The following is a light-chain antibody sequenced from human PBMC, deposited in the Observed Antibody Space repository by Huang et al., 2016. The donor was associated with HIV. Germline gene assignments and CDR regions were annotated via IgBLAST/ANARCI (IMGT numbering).Light chain of an antibody. CDR3: QQSYSSPPT. Sequence: DIQLTQSPSSLSASLGDRVTITCRASQTISGYLHWYQQRPGKAPQILIFGASSLHSGVPSRFSGSGSGTDFTLTVSDMQPEDFGTYYCQQSYSSPPTFDQGTKVEIK. CDR2: GAS. J-gene: IGKJ1*01. V-gene: IGKV1-39*01. CDR1: QTISGY.